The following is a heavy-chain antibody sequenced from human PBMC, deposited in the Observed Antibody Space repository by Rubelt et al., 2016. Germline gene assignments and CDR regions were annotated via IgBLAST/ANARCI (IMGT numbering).Heavy chain of an antibody. CDR3: ARAQRIRLLMVYAPTFDY. J-gene: IGHJ4*02. D-gene: IGHD2-8*01. CDR1: GYTFTSYA. V-gene: IGHV1-3*01. Sequence: QVQLVQSGAEVKKPGSSVKVSCKAPGYTFTSYAMHWVRQAPGQRLEWMGWINAGNGNTKYSQKFQGRVTITRDTSASTAYMELSSLRSEDTAVYYCARAQRIRLLMVYAPTFDYWGQGTLVTVSS. CDR2: INAGNGNT.